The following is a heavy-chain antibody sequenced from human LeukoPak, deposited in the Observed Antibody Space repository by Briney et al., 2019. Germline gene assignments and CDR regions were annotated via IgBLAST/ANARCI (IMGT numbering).Heavy chain of an antibody. CDR1: GGTFSSYA. CDR2: IIPIFGTA. Sequence: ASVKVSCKASGGTFSSYAISWVRQAPGQGLEWMGGIIPIFGTANYAQKFQGRVTITADESTSTAYMELSSLRSEDTAVYYCARDHPRVGATHDAFDIRGQGTMVTVSS. CDR3: ARDHPRVGATHDAFDI. D-gene: IGHD1-26*01. J-gene: IGHJ3*02. V-gene: IGHV1-69*13.